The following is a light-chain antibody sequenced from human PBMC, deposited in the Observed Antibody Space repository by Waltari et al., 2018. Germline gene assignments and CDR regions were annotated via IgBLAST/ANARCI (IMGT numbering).Light chain of an antibody. Sequence: QSALTQPASVSGSPGQAIILSCTGTGRDVGGYDYVSWYQQYPGKAPRLIIYDVYNRPSGVSNRFSGSKSDNTASLTISGLQAEDESVYYCSSYTSSGVVFGGGTKLTVL. J-gene: IGLJ2*01. CDR2: DVY. CDR1: GRDVGGYDY. V-gene: IGLV2-14*01. CDR3: SSYTSSGVV.